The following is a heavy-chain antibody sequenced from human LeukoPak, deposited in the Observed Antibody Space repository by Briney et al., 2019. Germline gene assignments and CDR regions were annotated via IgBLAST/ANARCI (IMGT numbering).Heavy chain of an antibody. CDR2: TNHSGDT. J-gene: IGHJ5*02. D-gene: IGHD5-18*01. Sequence: PSETLSLTCAVYGGPFSGYLWNWIRQTPGKGLEWIGETNHSGDTNYSPSLDSRVTMSVDTSTNQFSLKLSSVTAADTAVYYCATGSRGYLIDPWGQGTLVTVSS. V-gene: IGHV4-34*01. CDR1: GGPFSGYL. CDR3: ATGSRGYLIDP.